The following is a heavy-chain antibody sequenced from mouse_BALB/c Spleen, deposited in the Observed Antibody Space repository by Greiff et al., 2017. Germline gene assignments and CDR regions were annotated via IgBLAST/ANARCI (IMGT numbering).Heavy chain of an antibody. CDR2: IDPANGNT. J-gene: IGHJ3*01. V-gene: IGHV14-3*02. CDR1: GFNIKDTY. CDR3: ASPDYYGSSYRFAY. D-gene: IGHD1-1*01. Sequence: VQLQQSGAELVKPGASVKLSCTASGFNIKDTYMHWVKQRPEQGLEWIGRIDPANGNTKYEPKFQGKVTITADTSSNTAYLQLSSLTSEDTAVYYCASPDYYGSSYRFAYWGQGTLVTVSA.